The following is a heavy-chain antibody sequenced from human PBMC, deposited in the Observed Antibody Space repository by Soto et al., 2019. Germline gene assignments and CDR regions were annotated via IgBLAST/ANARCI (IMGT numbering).Heavy chain of an antibody. CDR1: SGSISSYN. D-gene: IGHD3-10*01. Sequence: TLSLTCTVSSGSISSYNWNWVRQPPGKGLEWIGFINYSGSTHYNPSLKSRVTISLDTSKNQFSLKLNSVTAADTAMYYCARENYYALDYWGPGTVVTLSP. CDR3: ARENYYALDY. CDR2: INYSGST. V-gene: IGHV4-59*01. J-gene: IGHJ4*02.